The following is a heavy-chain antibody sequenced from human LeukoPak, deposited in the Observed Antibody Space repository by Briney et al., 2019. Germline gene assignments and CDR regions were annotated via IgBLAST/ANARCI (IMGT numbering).Heavy chain of an antibody. CDR2: IIPIFGTA. CDR3: ARVSSSSWYWFDP. J-gene: IGHJ5*02. V-gene: IGHV1-69*05. CDR1: GGTFSSYA. Sequence: GASVKVSCKASGGTFSSYAISWVRQAPGQGLEWMGGIIPIFGTANYAQKFQGRVTMTRNTSISTAYMELSSLRSEDTAVYYCARVSSSSWYWFDPWGQGTLVTVSS. D-gene: IGHD6-13*01.